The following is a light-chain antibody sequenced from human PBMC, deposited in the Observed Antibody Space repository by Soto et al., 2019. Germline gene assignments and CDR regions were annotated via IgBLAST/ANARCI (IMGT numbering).Light chain of an antibody. J-gene: IGKJ1*01. CDR1: QSISSW. Sequence: DIQMPQSPSALSASVGDRVTITCRASQSISSWLAWYQQKPGKAPKLLIYDASSLESGVPSRFSGSGSGTEFTLTISSPQPDDFATYYCQQYNSYSPTFGQGTKVDIK. V-gene: IGKV1-5*01. CDR3: QQYNSYSPT. CDR2: DAS.